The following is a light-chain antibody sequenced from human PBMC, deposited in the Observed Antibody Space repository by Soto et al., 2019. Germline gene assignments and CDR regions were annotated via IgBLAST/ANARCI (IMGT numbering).Light chain of an antibody. CDR2: ETS. V-gene: IGKV1-5*03. CDR3: QYYNDYCWT. Sequence: DIQLTQSPSTLSASVGDRVTITCWASQTISSWLAWYQQKPGKAPNLLIYETSNLESGVPSRFSGSGSGTEFTLTISSLQPDDFATYYCQYYNDYCWTFGQGPKVEI. CDR1: QTISSW. J-gene: IGKJ1*01.